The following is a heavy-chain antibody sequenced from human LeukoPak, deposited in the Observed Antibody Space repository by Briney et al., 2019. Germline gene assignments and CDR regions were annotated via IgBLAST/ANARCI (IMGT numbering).Heavy chain of an antibody. CDR3: ASCRAHWFDP. J-gene: IGHJ5*02. CDR2: IYHSGNA. Sequence: SQTLSLTCTVSGDSISSSDSYWIWIRQPPGKGLEWIGFIYHSGNAYYNPSLKSRVTISVDTSKNQFSLKLSSVTAADTAVYYCASCRAHWFDPWGQGALVTVSS. CDR1: GDSISSSDSY. V-gene: IGHV4-30-4*01.